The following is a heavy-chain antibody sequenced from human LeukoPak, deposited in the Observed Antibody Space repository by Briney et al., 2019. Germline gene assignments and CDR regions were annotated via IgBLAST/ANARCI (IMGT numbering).Heavy chain of an antibody. Sequence: SETLSLTCAVYGGSFSGYYWSWIRQPPGKGLEWIREINHSGSTNYNPSLKSRVTISVDTSNNQFSLNLSSVTAADTAVYYCARARGTVTTRGSGKYYFDYWGQGTLVTVSS. CDR2: INHSGST. J-gene: IGHJ4*02. CDR3: ARARGTVTTRGSGKYYFDY. D-gene: IGHD4-17*01. V-gene: IGHV4-34*01. CDR1: GGSFSGYY.